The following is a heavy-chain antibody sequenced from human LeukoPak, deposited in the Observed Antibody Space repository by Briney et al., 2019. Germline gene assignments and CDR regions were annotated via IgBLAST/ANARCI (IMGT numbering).Heavy chain of an antibody. CDR2: IYSGGST. V-gene: IGHV3-66*01. D-gene: IGHD2-15*01. CDR1: GFSFTTYW. Sequence: GESLRLSCAASGFSFTTYWMSWVRQAPGKGLEWASVIYSGGSTYYADSVKGRFTISRDNSKNTLYLQMNSLRAEDTAVYYCARDSRGDCSGGSCFASYYWGQGTLVTVSS. CDR3: ARDSRGDCSGGSCFASYY. J-gene: IGHJ4*02.